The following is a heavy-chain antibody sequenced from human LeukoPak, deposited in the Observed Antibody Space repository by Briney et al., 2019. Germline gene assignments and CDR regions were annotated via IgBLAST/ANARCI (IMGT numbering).Heavy chain of an antibody. D-gene: IGHD6-13*01. J-gene: IGHJ3*01. V-gene: IGHV3-48*04. CDR2: LSGSGSPI. CDR3: ARDYGYSFDV. Sequence: AGGSLRLSCAASGFTFSSYSMNWVRQAPGKGLEWISYLSGSGSPIHYADSVKGRFTISRDNAKNSLYLQMNSLRAEDTAVYFCARDYGYSFDVWGQGTVVTVSS. CDR1: GFTFSSYS.